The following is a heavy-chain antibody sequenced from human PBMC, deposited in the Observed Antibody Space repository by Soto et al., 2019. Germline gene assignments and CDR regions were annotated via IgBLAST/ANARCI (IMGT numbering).Heavy chain of an antibody. CDR3: AKSVYNWNDGFFDY. CDR2: ISYDGVNK. CDR1: GFTFSTYG. D-gene: IGHD1-1*01. Sequence: GGSLRLSCAASGFTFSTYGMHWVCQAPGKGLEWVAVISYDGVNKYYADSVKGRFTISRDNSKNTLYLQMNSLRAEDTAVYYCAKSVYNWNDGFFDYWGQGTLVTVSS. J-gene: IGHJ4*02. V-gene: IGHV3-30*18.